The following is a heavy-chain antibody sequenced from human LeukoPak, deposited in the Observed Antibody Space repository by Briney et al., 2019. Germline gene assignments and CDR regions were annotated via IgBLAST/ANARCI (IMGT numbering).Heavy chain of an antibody. V-gene: IGHV4-39*01. J-gene: IGHJ4*02. D-gene: IGHD3-10*01. CDR2: IYYSGST. CDR3: ARQGSGSYYSDY. CDR1: GGSISSSSYY. Sequence: SETLSLTCTVSGGSISSSSYYWGWIRQPSGKGLEWIGSIYYSGSTYYNPSLKSRVTISVDTSKNQFSLKLSSVTAADTAVYYCARQGSGSYYSDYWGQGTLVTVSP.